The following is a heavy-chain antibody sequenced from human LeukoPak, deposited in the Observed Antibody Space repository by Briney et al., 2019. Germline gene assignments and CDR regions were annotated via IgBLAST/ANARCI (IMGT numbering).Heavy chain of an antibody. CDR1: GGSISSGGYY. V-gene: IGHV4-61*02. D-gene: IGHD6-13*01. Sequence: SETLSLTCTVSGGSISSGGYYWSWIRQPAGKGLEWIGRIYTSGSTNYNPSLKSRVTMSVDTSKNQFSLKLSSVTAADTAVYYCARETRNSWYQTNNWFDPWGQGTLVTVSS. CDR3: ARETRNSWYQTNNWFDP. CDR2: IYTSGST. J-gene: IGHJ5*02.